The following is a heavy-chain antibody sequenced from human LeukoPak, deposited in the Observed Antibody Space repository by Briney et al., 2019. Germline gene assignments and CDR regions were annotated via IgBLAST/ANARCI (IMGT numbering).Heavy chain of an antibody. CDR2: MNPNSGNT. CDR3: ARGRSSSWYVGFDY. Sequence: ASVKVSCKASGYTFTSYDINWVRQATGQGLERMGWMNPNSGNTGYAQKFQGRVTMTRNTSISTAYMELSSLRSEDTAVYYCARGRSSSWYVGFDYWGQGTLVTVSS. J-gene: IGHJ4*02. CDR1: GYTFTSYD. D-gene: IGHD6-13*01. V-gene: IGHV1-8*01.